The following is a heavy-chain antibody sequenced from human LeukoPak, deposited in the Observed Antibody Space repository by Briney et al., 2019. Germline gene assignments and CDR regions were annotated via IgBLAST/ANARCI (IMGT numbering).Heavy chain of an antibody. V-gene: IGHV1-18*01. CDR1: GYTFTSYG. Sequence: ASVKVSCKASGYTFTSYGISWVRQAPGQGLEWMGWISAYNGNTNYAQKLQGRVTMTTDTSTSTAYMELRSLRSDDTAVYYCARVPIPPPTGSRLTSGRYYFDYWGQGTLVTVSS. J-gene: IGHJ4*02. D-gene: IGHD1-26*01. CDR2: ISAYNGNT. CDR3: ARVPIPPPTGSRLTSGRYYFDY.